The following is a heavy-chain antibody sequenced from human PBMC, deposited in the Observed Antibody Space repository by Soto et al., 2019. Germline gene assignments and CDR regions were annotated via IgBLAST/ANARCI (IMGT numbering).Heavy chain of an antibody. CDR1: GGSFTSNNW. CDR3: ATRDPGTSVDY. CDR2: IYRTGST. Sequence: SETLSLTCAVSGGSFTSNNWWTWVRQPPGQGLEWIGEIYRTGSTNYNPSLKSRVTISLDKSENQFSLKVTSLTAADTAVYYCATRDPGTSVDYWGQGTLVTVSS. V-gene: IGHV4-4*02. J-gene: IGHJ4*02. D-gene: IGHD1-7*01.